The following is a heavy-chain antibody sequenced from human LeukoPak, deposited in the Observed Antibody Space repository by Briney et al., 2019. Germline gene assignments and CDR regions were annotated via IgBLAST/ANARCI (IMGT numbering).Heavy chain of an antibody. Sequence: GALRLSCAASGFTFSSYGMHWVRQAPGKGLEWVAVIWYDGGNKYYADSVKGRFTISRDNSKNTLYLQMNSLRAEDTAVYYCARDPIAAAGTEYYFDYWGQGTLVTVSS. V-gene: IGHV3-33*01. D-gene: IGHD6-13*01. CDR1: GFTFSSYG. J-gene: IGHJ4*02. CDR2: IWYDGGNK. CDR3: ARDPIAAAGTEYYFDY.